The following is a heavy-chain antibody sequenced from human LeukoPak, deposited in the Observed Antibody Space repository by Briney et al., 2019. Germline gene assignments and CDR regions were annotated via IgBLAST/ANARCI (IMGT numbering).Heavy chain of an antibody. CDR3: ASTSSGWYQSRYFGY. Sequence: GASVKVSCTASGGTFSSYAISWVRQAPGQGLEWMGGIIPIFGTANYAQKFQGRVTITADESTSTAYMELSSLRSEDTAVYYCASTSSGWYQSRYFGYWGQGTLVTVSS. V-gene: IGHV1-69*13. D-gene: IGHD6-19*01. CDR1: GGTFSSYA. CDR2: IIPIFGTA. J-gene: IGHJ4*02.